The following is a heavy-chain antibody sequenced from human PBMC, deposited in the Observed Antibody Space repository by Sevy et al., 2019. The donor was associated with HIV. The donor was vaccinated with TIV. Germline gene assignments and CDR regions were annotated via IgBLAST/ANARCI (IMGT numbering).Heavy chain of an antibody. CDR3: AREVCTKPHDS. CDR1: GFPFNIYS. Sequence: GGSLRLSCATSGFPFNIYSMSWVRQAPGKGLEWVSTLSFGCGKINYADSVKGRFTISRDNSENTLYLEMNSLRAEDTALYFCAREVCTKPHDSWGRGTLVTVSS. D-gene: IGHD2-8*01. CDR2: LSFGCGKI. V-gene: IGHV3-23*01. J-gene: IGHJ4*02.